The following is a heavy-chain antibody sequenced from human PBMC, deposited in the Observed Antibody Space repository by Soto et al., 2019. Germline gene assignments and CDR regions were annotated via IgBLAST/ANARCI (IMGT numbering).Heavy chain of an antibody. Sequence: GESLKISCXGSGYSFTSYWIGWVRQMPGKGLEWMGIIYPGDSDTRYSPSFQGQVTISADKSISTAYLQWSSLKASDTAMYYCARHRSSSSPGPVYYGMDVWGQGTTVTVSS. CDR2: IYPGDSDT. J-gene: IGHJ6*02. CDR1: GYSFTSYW. D-gene: IGHD6-6*01. CDR3: ARHRSSSSPGPVYYGMDV. V-gene: IGHV5-51*01.